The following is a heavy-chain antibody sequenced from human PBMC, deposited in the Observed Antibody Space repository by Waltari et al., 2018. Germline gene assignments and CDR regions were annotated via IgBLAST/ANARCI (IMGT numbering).Heavy chain of an antibody. CDR1: GFTFSSYS. CDR3: ARSRGSSSLYGMDV. CDR2: ISSSSSYI. D-gene: IGHD6-6*01. V-gene: IGHV3-21*01. Sequence: SCAASGFTFSSYSMNWVRQAPGKGLEWVSSISSSSSYIYYADSVKGRFTISRDNAKNSLYLQMNSLRAEDTAVYYCARSRGSSSLYGMDVWGQGTTVTVSS. J-gene: IGHJ6*02.